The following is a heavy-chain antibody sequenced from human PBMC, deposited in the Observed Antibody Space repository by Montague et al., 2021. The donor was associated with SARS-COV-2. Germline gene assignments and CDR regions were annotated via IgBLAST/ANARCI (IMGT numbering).Heavy chain of an antibody. D-gene: IGHD3-3*01. CDR3: ARGYQLRFLEWSSRQSTFDY. CDR1: GGSFSGYY. J-gene: IGHJ4*02. Sequence: SETLSITCAVYGGSFSGYYWSWIRQPPGKGLEWIGEINHSGSTNYNPSLKSRVTISVDTSKNQFSLKLSSVTAADTAVYYCARGYQLRFLEWSSRQSTFDYWGQGTLVTVSS. CDR2: INHSGST. V-gene: IGHV4-34*01.